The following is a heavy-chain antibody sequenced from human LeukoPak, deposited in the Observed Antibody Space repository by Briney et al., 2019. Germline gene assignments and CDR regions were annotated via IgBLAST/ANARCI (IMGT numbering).Heavy chain of an antibody. CDR1: GFTFSSYS. V-gene: IGHV3-21*01. CDR3: ARGGVYGDYAFDY. Sequence: PGGSLRLSCAASGFTFSSYSMNWVRQAPGEGLEWVSSISSSSSYIYYADSVKGRFTISRDNAKNSLYLQMNSLRAEDTAVYYCARGGVYGDYAFDYWGQGTLVTVSS. D-gene: IGHD4-17*01. CDR2: ISSSSSYI. J-gene: IGHJ4*02.